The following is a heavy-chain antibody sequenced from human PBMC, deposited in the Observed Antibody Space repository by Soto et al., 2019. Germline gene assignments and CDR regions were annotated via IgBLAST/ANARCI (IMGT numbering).Heavy chain of an antibody. Sequence: GGSLRLSCAASGFTFSSYAMHWVRQAPGKGLEGVAVISYDGSNKYYADSVKGRFTISRDNSKNTLYLQMNSLRAEDTAVYYCARLALFGVVTFDYWGQGTLVTVSS. CDR1: GFTFSSYA. CDR2: ISYDGSNK. J-gene: IGHJ4*02. CDR3: ARLALFGVVTFDY. V-gene: IGHV3-30-3*01. D-gene: IGHD3-3*01.